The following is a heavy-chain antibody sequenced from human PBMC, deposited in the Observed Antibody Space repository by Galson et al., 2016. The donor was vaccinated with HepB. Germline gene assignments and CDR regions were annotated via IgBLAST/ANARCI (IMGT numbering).Heavy chain of an antibody. CDR3: AGWGPHLWILSHRRFDP. CDR2: IYYTGTT. CDR1: GGPISSHY. V-gene: IGHV4-59*11. Sequence: SETLYLTCTVSGGPISSHYWSWIRQPPGKGLEWIGDIYYTGTTNDNPSLKSRVTLSVDTSKSQISLKLTSVTAADTAVYYCAGWGPHLWILSHRRFDPWGQGTLVTVSS. D-gene: IGHD5-18*01. J-gene: IGHJ5*02.